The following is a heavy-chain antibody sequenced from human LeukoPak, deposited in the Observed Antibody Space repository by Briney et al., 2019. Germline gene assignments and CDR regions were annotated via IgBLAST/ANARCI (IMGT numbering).Heavy chain of an antibody. CDR2: FGTRSTSI. CDR1: GFTFSGYS. Sequence: PGGSLRLSCTAAGFTFSGYSMNWIRQAPGKGLEWVSSFGTRSTSIYHAGSVKGRFAISRDNAKNSLYLQMNSLRAEDTALYYCAREVSEGFDFWGQGTLVTVSS. J-gene: IGHJ4*02. CDR3: AREVSEGFDF. V-gene: IGHV3-21*01. D-gene: IGHD3-22*01.